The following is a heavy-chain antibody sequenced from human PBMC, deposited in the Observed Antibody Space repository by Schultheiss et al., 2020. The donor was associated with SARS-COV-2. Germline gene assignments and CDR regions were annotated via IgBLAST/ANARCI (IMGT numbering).Heavy chain of an antibody. CDR3: ARDLGTMIVVVQRSSAFDI. CDR2: INPSGGST. J-gene: IGHJ3*02. Sequence: ASVKVSCKASGYTFTGYYMHWVRQAPGQGLEWMGIINPSGGSTSYAQKFQGRVTMTTDTSTSTAYMELRSLRSDDTAVYYCARDLGTMIVVVQRSSAFDIWPRDNGHRLL. V-gene: IGHV1-46*01. CDR1: GYTFTGYY. D-gene: IGHD3-22*01.